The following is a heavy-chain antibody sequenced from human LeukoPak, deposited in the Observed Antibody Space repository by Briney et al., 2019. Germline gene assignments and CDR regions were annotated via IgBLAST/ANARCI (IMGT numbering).Heavy chain of an antibody. J-gene: IGHJ4*02. D-gene: IGHD4-17*01. CDR3: TRGDRYGLDY. CDR1: GFTFGDYA. CDR2: IRSKAYGGTT. Sequence: GGSLRLSCTASGFTFGDYAMSWFRRAPGKGLEWVGFIRSKAYGGTTEYAASVKGRFTISRDDSKSIAYLQMNSLKTEDTAVYYCTRGDRYGLDYWGQGTLVTVSS. V-gene: IGHV3-49*03.